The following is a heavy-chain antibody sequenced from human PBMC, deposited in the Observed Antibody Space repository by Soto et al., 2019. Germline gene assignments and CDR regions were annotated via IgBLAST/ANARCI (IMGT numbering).Heavy chain of an antibody. CDR2: ISSGSDYT. V-gene: IGHV3-21*01. CDR3: ASGRSPPLEYLLRASFGP. D-gene: IGHD3-3*01. Sequence: PGGSLRLSCAASGFTCSRYNMNWVRQAPEKGLEWVSSISSGSDYTSYADSVKGRFTIPRDNAKNSLFLQLSSLRAEDTAVYYCASGRSPPLEYLLRASFGPRGPGTPLTLSP. J-gene: IGHJ5*02. CDR1: GFTCSRYN.